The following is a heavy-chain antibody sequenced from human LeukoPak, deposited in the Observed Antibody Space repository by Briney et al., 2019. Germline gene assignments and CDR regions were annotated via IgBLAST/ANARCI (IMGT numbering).Heavy chain of an antibody. Sequence: PGGSLRLSCTASGFTFGDYAMSGFGQAPGKGLEGGGYIKRKAYRGTTEYDASVQGQVPISRDDYKSIPYLQMNRLQSEDTAVYYSSSSPGGYYYMDVWGKGTTVTVS. D-gene: IGHD6-6*01. J-gene: IGHJ6*03. V-gene: IGHV3-49*03. CDR1: GFTFGDYA. CDR2: IKRKAYRGTT. CDR3: SSSPGGYYYMDV.